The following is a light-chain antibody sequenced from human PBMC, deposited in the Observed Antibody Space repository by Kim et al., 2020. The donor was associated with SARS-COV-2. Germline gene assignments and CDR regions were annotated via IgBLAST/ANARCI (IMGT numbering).Light chain of an antibody. V-gene: IGKV1-33*01. J-gene: IGKJ2*01. CDR3: QQYVDITPYT. CDR1: QDIYNY. CDR2: EAS. Sequence: DIQMTQSPSSLSASVGDRVTITCQASQDIYNYLNWYQQKPGKAPKLLIYEASNLETGVPSRFSGSGSGTYFTFTISALQPEDFATYYCQQYVDITPYTFGQGTKLEI.